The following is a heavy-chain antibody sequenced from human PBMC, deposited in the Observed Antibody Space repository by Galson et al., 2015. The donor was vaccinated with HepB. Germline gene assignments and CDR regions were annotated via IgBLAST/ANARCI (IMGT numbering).Heavy chain of an antibody. CDR1: GFSVYSNY. J-gene: IGHJ4*02. CDR3: AQLGTGY. CDR2: IYSSSSSA. D-gene: IGHD7-27*01. V-gene: IGHV3-53*01. Sequence: SLRLSCAASGFSVYSNYMNWVRQAPGKGLEWVSLIYSSSSSANYADFVRGRFTISRDTSKNTVYIQMSRLRADDTAMYYCAQLGTGYWGRGTLVTVSS.